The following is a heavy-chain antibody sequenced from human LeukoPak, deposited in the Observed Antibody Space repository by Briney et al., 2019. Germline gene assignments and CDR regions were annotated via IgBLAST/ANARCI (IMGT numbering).Heavy chain of an antibody. V-gene: IGHV3-23*01. CDR2: ISGGGGST. CDR3: AKAMEYSGSYYGTYYGARYYYFDY. Sequence: GGSLRLSCAASGFTFNNYAMSWVRQAPGKGLEWVSVISGGGGSTYYADSVKGRFTISRDNSKNTLYLQMNSLRAEDTAVYYCAKAMEYSGSYYGTYYGARYYYFDYWGQGTLVTVSS. CDR1: GFTFNNYA. J-gene: IGHJ4*02. D-gene: IGHD1-26*01.